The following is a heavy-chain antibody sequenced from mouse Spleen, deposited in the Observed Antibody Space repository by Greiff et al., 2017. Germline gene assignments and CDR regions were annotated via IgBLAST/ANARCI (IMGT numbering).Heavy chain of an antibody. D-gene: IGHD4-1*01. J-gene: IGHJ4*01. V-gene: IGHV2-2*01. CDR2: IWSGGST. CDR1: GFSLTSYG. CDR3: ARTTGTGRAMDY. Sequence: VMLVESGPGLVQPSQSLSITCTVSGFSLTSYGVHWVRQSPGKGLEWLGVIWSGGSTDYNAAFISRLSISKDNSKSQVFFKMNSLQADDTAIYYCARTTGTGRAMDYWGQGTSVTVSS.